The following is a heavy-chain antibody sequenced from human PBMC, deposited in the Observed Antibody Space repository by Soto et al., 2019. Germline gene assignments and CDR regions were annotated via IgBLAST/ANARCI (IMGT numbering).Heavy chain of an antibody. CDR2: ISYDGTNQ. J-gene: IGHJ4*02. CDR3: AGGQYYFDY. CDR1: GFPFSSYG. V-gene: IGHV3-30*03. Sequence: QVQLVESGGGVVQPGRSQRLSCAASGFPFSSYGMHWVRQAPGKGLDWVALISYDGTNQYYADSVKGRFTVSRDNSKNTLYLQMSSLRAEDTAVYYCAGGQYYFDYCGQGTLVSVSS. D-gene: IGHD2-15*01.